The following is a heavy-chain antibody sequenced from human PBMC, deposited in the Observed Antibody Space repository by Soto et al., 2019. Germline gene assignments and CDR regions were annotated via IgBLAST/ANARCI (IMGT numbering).Heavy chain of an antibody. CDR1: GGSISSPTYY. CDR3: PRLPVITTPRHAY. J-gene: IGHJ4*01. CDR2: IYYSGSS. D-gene: IGHD3-22*01. Sequence: SEAPSLTCSVSGGSISSPTYYWGWIRQPPGKGLEGIGSIYYSGSSYYSPSLKSRVTISVDTSKNQFSLKVCSVTAADTDVYYCPRLPVITTPRHAYWGHRTLFSVSS. V-gene: IGHV4-39*01.